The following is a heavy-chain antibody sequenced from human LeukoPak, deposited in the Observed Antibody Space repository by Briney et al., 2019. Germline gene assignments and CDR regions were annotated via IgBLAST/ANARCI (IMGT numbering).Heavy chain of an antibody. J-gene: IGHJ4*02. CDR2: IIPIFGTA. V-gene: IGHV1-69*05. CDR3: ARDLGWPYSSGWYGFVY. D-gene: IGHD6-19*01. CDR1: GGTFSSYA. Sequence: SVKVSCKASGGTFSSYAISWVRQAPGQGLEWMGGIIPIFGTANYAQKFQGRVTITTDESTSTAYMELSSLTSEDTAVYYCARDLGWPYSSGWYGFVYWGQGTLVTVSS.